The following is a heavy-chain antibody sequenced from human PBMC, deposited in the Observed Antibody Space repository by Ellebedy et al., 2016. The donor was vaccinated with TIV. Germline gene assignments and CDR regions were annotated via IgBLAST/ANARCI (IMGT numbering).Heavy chain of an antibody. CDR3: ARDPGRGFDI. J-gene: IGHJ3*02. D-gene: IGHD3-10*01. CDR1: GFTFSSYA. Sequence: GESLKISCAASGFTFSSYAMTWVRQAPGKGLEWVANIKDDGRDKYYVDSVKGRFTISRDSAKNSLYLQMNSLRAEDTAIYYCARDPGRGFDIWGQGTMVTVSS. CDR2: IKDDGRDK. V-gene: IGHV3-7*01.